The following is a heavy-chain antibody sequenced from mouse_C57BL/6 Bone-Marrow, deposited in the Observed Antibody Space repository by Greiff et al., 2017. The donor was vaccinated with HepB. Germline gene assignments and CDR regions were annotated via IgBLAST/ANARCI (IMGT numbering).Heavy chain of an antibody. V-gene: IGHV1-47*01. D-gene: IGHD1-1*01. J-gene: IGHJ4*01. CDR3: ARGGITTVVVTGDYAMDY. CDR1: GYTFTTYP. CDR2: FHPYNDDT. Sequence: VKLLESGAELVKPGASVKMSCKASGYTFTTYPIEWMKQNHGKSLEWIGNFHPYNDDTKYNEKFKGKATLTVEKSSSTVYLELSRLTSDDSAVYYCARGGITTVVVTGDYAMDYWGQGTSVTVSS.